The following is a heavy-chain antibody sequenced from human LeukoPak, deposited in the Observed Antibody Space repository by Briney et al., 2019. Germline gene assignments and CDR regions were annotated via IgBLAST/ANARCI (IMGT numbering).Heavy chain of an antibody. Sequence: ASVKVSCKASGYTFTSYYMHWVRQAPGQGLEWMGIINPSGGSTSYAQKFQGRVTMTRDTSTSTVYMELSSLRSEDTAVYYCARRPRGYCSSTSCSPLYYYYGMDVWGQGTTVTVSS. CDR3: ARRPRGYCSSTSCSPLYYYYGMDV. D-gene: IGHD2-2*01. CDR1: GYTFTSYY. CDR2: INPSGGST. V-gene: IGHV1-46*01. J-gene: IGHJ6*02.